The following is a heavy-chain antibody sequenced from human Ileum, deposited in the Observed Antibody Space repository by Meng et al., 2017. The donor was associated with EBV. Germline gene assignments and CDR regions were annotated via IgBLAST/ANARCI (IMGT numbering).Heavy chain of an antibody. J-gene: IGHJ4*02. CDR3: ASRPGIAVAGFDY. D-gene: IGHD6-19*01. CDR1: GYTFTSYA. V-gene: IGHV1-3*04. CDR2: INTGNGET. Sequence: QVQLVHSGTEVKKPXATVEVSCKASGYTFTSYAMNWVRQAPGQRLELMGWINTGNGETKYSQKFQGRVTLTRDTSASTAYMELSSLRSEDTAVYYCASRPGIAVAGFDYWGQGTLVTVSS.